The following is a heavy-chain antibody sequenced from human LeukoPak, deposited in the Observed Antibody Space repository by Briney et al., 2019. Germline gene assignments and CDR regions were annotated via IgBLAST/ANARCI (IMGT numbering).Heavy chain of an antibody. CDR1: GGTFSSYA. D-gene: IGHD2-21*02. CDR3: ASNIVVVTATYFDY. Sequence: SVKVSCKASGGTFSSYAISWVRQAPGQGLEWMGGIIPIFGTANYAQKFQGRVTITADESTSTACMELSSLRSEDTAVYYCASNIVVVTATYFDYWGQGTLVTVSS. V-gene: IGHV1-69*13. CDR2: IIPIFGTA. J-gene: IGHJ4*02.